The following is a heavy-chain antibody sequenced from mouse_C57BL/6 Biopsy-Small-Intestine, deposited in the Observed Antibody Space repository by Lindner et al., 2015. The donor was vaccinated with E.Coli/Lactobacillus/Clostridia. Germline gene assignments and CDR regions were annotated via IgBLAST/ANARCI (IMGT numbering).Heavy chain of an antibody. V-gene: IGHV1-82*01. CDR1: GYAFSSSW. CDR2: IYPGDGDT. D-gene: IGHD2-1*01. Sequence: VQLQESGPEVVKHGASVKISCKASGYAFSSSWMNWVKQRPGKGLEWIGRIYPGDGDTNYNGKFKGQATLTADKSSSTGYMQLNSLTSEDSAVYFCATYGNWFLHWGRRDSGHCLC. J-gene: IGHJ3*01. CDR3: ATYGNWFLH.